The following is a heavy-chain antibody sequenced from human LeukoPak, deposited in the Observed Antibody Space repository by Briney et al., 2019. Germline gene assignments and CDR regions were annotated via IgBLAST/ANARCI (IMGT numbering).Heavy chain of an antibody. D-gene: IGHD2-15*01. V-gene: IGHV3-30-3*01. CDR1: GFTFSSYA. CDR2: ISYDGSNK. J-gene: IGHJ3*02. CDR3: ARGFSGYCSGGSCYDDAFDI. Sequence: PGGSLRLSCAASGFTFSSYAMHWVRQAPGKGLEWVAVISYDGSNKYYADSVKGRFTISRDNSKNTLYLQMNSLRAEDTAVYYCARGFSGYCSGGSCYDDAFDIWGQGTMVTVSS.